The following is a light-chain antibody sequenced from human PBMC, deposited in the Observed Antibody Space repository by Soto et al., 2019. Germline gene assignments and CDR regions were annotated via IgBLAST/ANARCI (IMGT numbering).Light chain of an antibody. CDR2: DTS. CDR3: QQRNTWPET. CDR1: HSVDSH. Sequence: EIVLTQSPATLSLSPGERATLSCRASHSVDSHLAWYQQRPGQAPRLLIFDTSNMATGIPVRFSGSGSGTDFTLTISGLEPEDSAIYYCQQRNTWPETFGQGTKVEI. V-gene: IGKV3-11*01. J-gene: IGKJ2*01.